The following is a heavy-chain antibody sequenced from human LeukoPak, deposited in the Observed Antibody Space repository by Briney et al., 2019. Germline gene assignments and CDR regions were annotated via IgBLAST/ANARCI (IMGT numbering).Heavy chain of an antibody. CDR1: GFTFSSYA. J-gene: IGHJ6*03. CDR2: ISYDGSNK. V-gene: IGHV3-30-3*01. D-gene: IGHD1-26*01. CDR3: ARVGAVLFYYYYMDV. Sequence: GGSLRLSCAASGFTFSSYAMHWVRQAPGKGLERVAVISYDGSNKYYADSMKGRFTISRDNSKNTLYLQTNSLRAEDTAVYYCARVGAVLFYYYYMDVWGKGTTVTVSS.